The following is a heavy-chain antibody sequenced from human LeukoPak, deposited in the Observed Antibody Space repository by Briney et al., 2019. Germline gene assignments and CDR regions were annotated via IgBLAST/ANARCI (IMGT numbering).Heavy chain of an antibody. J-gene: IGHJ5*02. CDR3: ARGVRDYSNYGWFDP. CDR2: INHSGST. V-gene: IGHV4-34*01. Sequence: PSETLSLTCAVYGGSFSGYYWSWIRQPSGKGLEWIGEINHSGSTNYNPSPKSRVTISVDTSKNQFSLKLSSVTAADTAVYYCARGVRDYSNYGWFDPWGQGTLVTVSS. CDR1: GGSFSGYY. D-gene: IGHD4-11*01.